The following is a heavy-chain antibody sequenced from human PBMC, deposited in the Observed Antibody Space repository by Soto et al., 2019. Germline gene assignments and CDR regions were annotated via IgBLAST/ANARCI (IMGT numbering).Heavy chain of an antibody. CDR1: GFTFSSYW. V-gene: IGHV3-7*01. J-gene: IGHJ3*02. Sequence: PGGSLRLSCAASGFTFSSYWMSWVRQAPGKGLEWVANIKQDGSEKYYVDSVKGRFTISRDNAKNSLYLQMNSLRAEDTAVYYCASGLSTAAAGDDDAFDIWGQGTMVTVSS. CDR2: IKQDGSEK. CDR3: ASGLSTAAAGDDDAFDI. D-gene: IGHD6-13*01.